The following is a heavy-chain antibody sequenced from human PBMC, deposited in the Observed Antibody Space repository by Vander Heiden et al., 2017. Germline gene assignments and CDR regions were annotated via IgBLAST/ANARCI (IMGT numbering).Heavy chain of an antibody. Sequence: VQLVESGGGLVQYGGSLRLSCAASAFTSSSYWMLCVRHAPGKGLVLVSRINSDGSSTSYADSVKGRFTISRDNAKNTLYLQMNSLRADDTAVYYCARDGVIMHSSVYCGYFDYWGQGTLVTVSS. D-gene: IGHD3-22*01. V-gene: IGHV3-74*01. CDR2: INSDGSST. CDR3: ARDGVIMHSSVYCGYFDY. J-gene: IGHJ4*02. CDR1: AFTSSSYW.